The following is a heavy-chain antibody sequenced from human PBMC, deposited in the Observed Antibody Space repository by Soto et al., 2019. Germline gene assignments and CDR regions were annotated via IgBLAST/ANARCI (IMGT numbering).Heavy chain of an antibody. V-gene: IGHV4-38-2*02. Sequence: NPSETLSLTCAASAQSISSDSYWGWIRQPPGKGLEWIGAISPRGSTFYNPSLKGRVTISIDTSKNQFSLKLSSVTAADTAVYYCAREGQQLPNWFDPWGQGTLVTVSS. J-gene: IGHJ5*02. CDR2: ISPRGST. D-gene: IGHD6-13*01. CDR3: AREGQQLPNWFDP. CDR1: AQSISSDSY.